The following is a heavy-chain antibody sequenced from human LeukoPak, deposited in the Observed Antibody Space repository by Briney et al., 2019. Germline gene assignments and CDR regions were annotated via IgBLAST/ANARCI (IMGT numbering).Heavy chain of an antibody. Sequence: GESLKISCKGPGYSFTSYWIAWVRQMPGKGLEWMGIIYPGDSDSRYSPSFQGQVTISADKSINTAYLQWSSLKASDTAIYYCARLVHEELPYFDSWGQGTLVTVSS. V-gene: IGHV5-51*01. D-gene: IGHD4-23*01. J-gene: IGHJ4*02. CDR3: ARLVHEELPYFDS. CDR2: IYPGDSDS. CDR1: GYSFTSYW.